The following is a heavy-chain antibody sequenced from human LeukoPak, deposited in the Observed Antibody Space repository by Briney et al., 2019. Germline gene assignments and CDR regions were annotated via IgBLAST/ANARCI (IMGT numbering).Heavy chain of an antibody. CDR1: GGSFSGYY. CDR2: INHSGST. CDR3: AREGNSTGLNAFDI. Sequence: SETLSLTCAVYGGSFSGYYWSWIRQPPGKGLEWIGEINHSGSTNYNPSLKSRVTISVDTSKNQYSLKLSSVTAADTAVYYCAREGNSTGLNAFDIWGQGTMVTVSS. D-gene: IGHD4-11*01. J-gene: IGHJ3*02. V-gene: IGHV4-34*01.